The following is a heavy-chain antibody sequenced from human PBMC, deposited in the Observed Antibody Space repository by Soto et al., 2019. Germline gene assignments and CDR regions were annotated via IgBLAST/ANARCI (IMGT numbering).Heavy chain of an antibody. J-gene: IGHJ4*02. Sequence: QLQLQESGPRLVRPSETLSLTCTVSGVSMGGSRYYWGWIRQPPGKGMEWIGSFYYGGNTYYNPSLKSRVSRSVNTSENYSLRLTSVTAADTAVYYCVASVDFWSGELGITYYFDHWGRGTLVTVSS. D-gene: IGHD3-3*01. CDR3: VASVDFWSGELGITYYFDH. V-gene: IGHV4-39*01. CDR1: GVSMGGSRYY. CDR2: FYYGGNT.